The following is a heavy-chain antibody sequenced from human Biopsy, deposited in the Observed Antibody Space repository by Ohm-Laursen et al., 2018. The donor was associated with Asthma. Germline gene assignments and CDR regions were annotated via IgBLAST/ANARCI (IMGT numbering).Heavy chain of an antibody. CDR2: IYRNGNT. V-gene: IGHV4-30-2*06. Sequence: TLSLTYAVSGDSIDSGDYSWTWIRQSPGVGLEWIGYIYRNGNTYYNPTLKNRVTISIDRSKNQFSLKLSSVTAADTVVYYCARVPTSLRYFDLWGRGTLVTVSS. CDR3: ARVPTSLRYFDL. J-gene: IGHJ2*01. CDR1: GDSIDSGDYS.